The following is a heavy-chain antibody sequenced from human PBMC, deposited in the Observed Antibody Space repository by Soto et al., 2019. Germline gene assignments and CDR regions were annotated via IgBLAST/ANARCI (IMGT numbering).Heavy chain of an antibody. CDR3: ARDETQTFRSFVHYYGVDV. CDR1: GFTFRSYW. CDR2: INSDGSST. V-gene: IGHV3-74*01. D-gene: IGHD3-10*01. Sequence: GGSLRLSCASSGFTFRSYWMHWVRQAPGKGLVWVSRINSDGSSTNYADSVKGRFTISRDNAKNTLYLQMNSLRTEDTAVYYCARDETQTFRSFVHYYGVDVWGQGTTVTVSS. J-gene: IGHJ6*02.